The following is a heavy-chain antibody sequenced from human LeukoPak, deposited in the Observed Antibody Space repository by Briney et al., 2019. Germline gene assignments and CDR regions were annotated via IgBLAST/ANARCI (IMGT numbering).Heavy chain of an antibody. CDR2: MNPNSGNT. CDR3: ARGRILRYFDWLPNYYYYGMDI. CDR1: GYTFTSYD. V-gene: IGHV1-8*01. Sequence: ASLKVSCKASGYTFTSYDINWVRQATGQGLEWMGWMNPNSGNTGYAQKFQRRVTMTRNTTISTAYMELSSLRSEDTAVYYCARGRILRYFDWLPNYYYYGMDIWGQGTTVTVSS. D-gene: IGHD3-9*01. J-gene: IGHJ6*02.